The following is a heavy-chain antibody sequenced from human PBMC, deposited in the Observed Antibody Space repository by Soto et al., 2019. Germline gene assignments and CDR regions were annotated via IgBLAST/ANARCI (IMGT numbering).Heavy chain of an antibody. CDR3: AKDQFTVTNNQPFDY. V-gene: IGHV3-30*18. CDR2: ISYDGSNK. J-gene: IGHJ4*02. D-gene: IGHD4-4*01. Sequence: GGSLRLSCAASGFNFSSHGMHWVRQAPGKGLEWVAVISYDGSNKYYADSVKGRFTISRDNSKNTLYLQMNSLRAEDTAVYYCAKDQFTVTNNQPFDYWGQGTLVTVSS. CDR1: GFNFSSHG.